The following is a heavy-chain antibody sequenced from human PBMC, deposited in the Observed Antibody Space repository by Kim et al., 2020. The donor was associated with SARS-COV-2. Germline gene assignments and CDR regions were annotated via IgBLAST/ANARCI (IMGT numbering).Heavy chain of an antibody. V-gene: IGHV1-69*01. CDR3: ARLGDSSGYSEPFFDY. J-gene: IGHJ4*02. D-gene: IGHD3-22*01. Sequence: RFQGGVTITADESTSTAYMELSSLRSEDTAVYYCARLGDSSGYSEPFFDYWGQGTLVTVSS.